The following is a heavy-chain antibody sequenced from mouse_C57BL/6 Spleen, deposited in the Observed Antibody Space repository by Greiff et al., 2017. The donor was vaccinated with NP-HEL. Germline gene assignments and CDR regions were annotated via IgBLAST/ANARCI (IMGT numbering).Heavy chain of an antibody. CDR3: AREGYYDSSFAY. CDR2: ISDGGSYT. D-gene: IGHD2-4*01. Sequence: EVQGVESGGGLVKPGGSLKLSCAASGFTFSSYAMSWVRQTPEKRLEWVATISDGGSYTYYPDNVKGRFTISRDNAKNNLYLQMSHLKSEDTAMYYCAREGYYDSSFAYWGQGTLVTVSA. V-gene: IGHV5-4*01. CDR1: GFTFSSYA. J-gene: IGHJ3*01.